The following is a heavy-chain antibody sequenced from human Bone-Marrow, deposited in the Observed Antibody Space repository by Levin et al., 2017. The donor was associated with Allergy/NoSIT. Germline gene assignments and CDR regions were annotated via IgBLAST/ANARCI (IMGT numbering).Heavy chain of an antibody. J-gene: IGHJ3*02. CDR1: GFTFSSYS. CDR3: ARDQHVLLWFREMAFDI. CDR2: ISSSSSYI. Sequence: GGSLRLSCAASGFTFSSYSMNWVRQAPGKGLEWVSSISSSSSYIYYADSVKGRFTISRDNAKNSLYLQMNSLRAEDTAVYYCARDQHVLLWFREMAFDIWGQGTMVTVSS. D-gene: IGHD3-10*01. V-gene: IGHV3-21*01.